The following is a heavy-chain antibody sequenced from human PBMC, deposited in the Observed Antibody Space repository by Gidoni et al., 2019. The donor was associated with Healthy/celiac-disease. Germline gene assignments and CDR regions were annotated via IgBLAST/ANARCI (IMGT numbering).Heavy chain of an antibody. D-gene: IGHD3-22*01. CDR2: IYPGDSDT. Sequence: WVRQMPGKGLEWMGIIYPGDSDTRYSPSFQGQVTISADKSISTAYLQWSSLKASDTAMYYCARHDSSGRILDYWGQGTLVTVSS. V-gene: IGHV5-51*01. J-gene: IGHJ4*02. CDR3: ARHDSSGRILDY.